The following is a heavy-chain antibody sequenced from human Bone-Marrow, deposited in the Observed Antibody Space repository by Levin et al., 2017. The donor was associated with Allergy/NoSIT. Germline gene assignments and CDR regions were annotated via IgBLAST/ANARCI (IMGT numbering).Heavy chain of an antibody. J-gene: IGHJ6*02. Sequence: SETLSLTCTVSGGSISSGDYYWSWIRQPPGKGLEWIGYIYYSGSTYYNPSLKCRVTISVDTSKNQFSLKLSSVTAADTAVYYCARASPVSLAAAGPYYYYGMDVWGQGTTVTVSS. CDR3: ARASPVSLAAAGPYYYYGMDV. CDR2: IYYSGST. V-gene: IGHV4-30-4*01. D-gene: IGHD6-13*01. CDR1: GGSISSGDYY.